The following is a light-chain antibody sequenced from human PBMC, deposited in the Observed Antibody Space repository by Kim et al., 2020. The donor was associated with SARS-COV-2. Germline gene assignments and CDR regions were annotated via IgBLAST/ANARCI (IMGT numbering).Light chain of an antibody. CDR2: NVS. CDR1: SSDVGAYDY. J-gene: IGLJ1*01. CDR3: SSYEGNGNGI. Sequence: QSALTQPPSASGSPGQSITISCTGTSSDVGAYDYVTWYQQQTGGVPRLLIHNVSRRPTAVPSRFSGSKAGNTASLTVSGLQPEDEADYYCSSYEGNGNGIFGTGTKVPVL. V-gene: IGLV2-8*01.